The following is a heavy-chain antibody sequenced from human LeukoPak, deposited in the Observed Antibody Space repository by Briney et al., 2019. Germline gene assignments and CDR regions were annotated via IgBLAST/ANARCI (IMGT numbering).Heavy chain of an antibody. J-gene: IGHJ4*02. V-gene: IGHV3-15*07. D-gene: IGHD2-21*02. CDR1: GFTFTNAW. CDR3: TTDRDALRY. Sequence: GGSLRLSCAASGFTFTNAWMNWVRQAPGKGLEWVGRIKSNSEGGTADYAAPVEGRFTISRHDSESTMYLRMNSLKTEDTAVYYCTTDRDALRYWGQGTPVTVSS. CDR2: IKSNSEGGTA.